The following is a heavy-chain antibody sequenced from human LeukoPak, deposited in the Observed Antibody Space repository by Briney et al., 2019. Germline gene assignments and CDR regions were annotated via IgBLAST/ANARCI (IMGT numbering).Heavy chain of an antibody. CDR3: ARHRAADPSDAFDI. CDR1: GGTISTSSYY. Sequence: SETLSLTSTVSGGTISTSSYYWGWIRQPPGKGLEWIGTLHYSGSTYHNPSLKSRVTISVDTSKNRFSLKLSSLTVADTAVYYCARHRAADPSDAFDIWGQGTMVTVS. J-gene: IGHJ3*02. V-gene: IGHV4-39*01. CDR2: LHYSGST. D-gene: IGHD6-13*01.